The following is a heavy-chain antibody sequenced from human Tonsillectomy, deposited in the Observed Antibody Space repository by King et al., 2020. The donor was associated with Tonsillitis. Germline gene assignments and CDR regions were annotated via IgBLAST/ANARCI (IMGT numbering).Heavy chain of an antibody. J-gene: IGHJ6*02. CDR2: INTFTGTA. V-gene: IGHV1-18*03. CDR3: ARVGKEGYNEFFYNDHAMDV. D-gene: IGHD5-24*01. CDR1: GYNFLDHD. Sequence: QLVQSGVEVKEPGASVTVSCKASGYNFLDHDINWVRQAPGQGLQWLGRINTFTGTAIYAQKVQGRVIMTRDTTTTTVYMDLRALTSDDMAVYYCARVGKEGYNEFFYNDHAMDVWGQGTTVTVSS.